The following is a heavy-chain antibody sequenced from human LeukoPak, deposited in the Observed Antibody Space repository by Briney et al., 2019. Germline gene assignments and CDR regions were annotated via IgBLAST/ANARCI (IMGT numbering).Heavy chain of an antibody. CDR1: GLTFSSYW. CDR3: AELGITMIGGV. Sequence: GGSLRLSCAASGLTFSSYWMSWVRQAPGKGLEWVANIKQDGSEKYYVDSVKGRFTISRDNAKNSLYLQMNSLRAEDTAVYYCAELGITMIGGVWGKGTTVTISS. V-gene: IGHV3-7*01. CDR2: IKQDGSEK. D-gene: IGHD3-10*02. J-gene: IGHJ6*04.